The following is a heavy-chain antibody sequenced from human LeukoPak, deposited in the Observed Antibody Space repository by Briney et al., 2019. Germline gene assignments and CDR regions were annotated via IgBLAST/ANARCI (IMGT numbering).Heavy chain of an antibody. V-gene: IGHV4-59*12. CDR2: IYNSGST. J-gene: IGHJ4*02. D-gene: IGHD6-6*01. CDR1: GGSISSFH. CDR3: ARSKGDSSSRYFDD. Sequence: SETLSLTCTVSGGSISSFHWSWIRQPPGKGLEWIGYIYNSGSTNYNPSLTSRVTLSVDKSKNQLSLKLSSVTAADTAVYYCARSKGDSSSRYFDDWGQGTLLTVSS.